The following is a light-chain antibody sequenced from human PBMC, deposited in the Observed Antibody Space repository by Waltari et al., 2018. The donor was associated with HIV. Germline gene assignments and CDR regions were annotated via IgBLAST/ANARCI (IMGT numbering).Light chain of an antibody. CDR3: SSVTRANTVV. V-gene: IGLV2-14*01. J-gene: IGLJ3*02. Sequence: QPAPSQPASVSGSPGQSITISCTGSSRDIGVYNYVSWYQHFPAKAPKLIIYDVFHPPVCGSYRFSGSKSANTASLTISGLQPDDEGDYYGSSVTRANTVVFGGGTMLTVL. CDR2: DVF. CDR1: SRDIGVYNY.